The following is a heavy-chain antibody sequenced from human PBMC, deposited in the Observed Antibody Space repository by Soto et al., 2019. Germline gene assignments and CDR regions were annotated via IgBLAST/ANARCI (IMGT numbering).Heavy chain of an antibody. D-gene: IGHD6-19*01. V-gene: IGHV4-59*01. Sequence: QVQLQESGPGLVKPSETLSLTCTVSGGSISSYYWSWIRQPQGKGLEWIGYISYSGSTNYTPSLKSRVTISVDTSKNQFSLKLSSVTAADTAVYYCARERVQWLVRRVGYYFDYWGQGPLVTVSS. J-gene: IGHJ4*02. CDR3: ARERVQWLVRRVGYYFDY. CDR1: GGSISSYY. CDR2: ISYSGST.